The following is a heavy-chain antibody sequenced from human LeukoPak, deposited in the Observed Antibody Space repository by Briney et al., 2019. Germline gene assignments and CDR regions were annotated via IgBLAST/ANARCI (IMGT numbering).Heavy chain of an antibody. CDR1: GGTFSSYA. Sequence: SVKVSCKASGGTFSSYAISWVRQAPGQGREWTGGIIPIFGTANYAQKFQGRVTITADESTSTAYMELSSLRSEDTAVYYCAREYSYGYWGVFDYWGQGTLVTVSS. D-gene: IGHD5-18*01. CDR2: IIPIFGTA. J-gene: IGHJ4*02. CDR3: AREYSYGYWGVFDY. V-gene: IGHV1-69*01.